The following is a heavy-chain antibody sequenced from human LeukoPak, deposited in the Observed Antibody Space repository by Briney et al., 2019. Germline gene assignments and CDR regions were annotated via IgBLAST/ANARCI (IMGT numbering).Heavy chain of an antibody. CDR3: ATKGTTGTTSYYYYYMDV. D-gene: IGHD1-1*01. CDR1: GGSISSYY. Sequence: PSETLSLTCTVSGGSISSYYGSWIRQPPGKGLEWIGYIYYSGSTNYNPPLKSRVTISVDTSKNQFSLKLSSVTAADTAVYYCATKGTTGTTSYYYYYMDVWGKGTTVTVSS. V-gene: IGHV4-59*08. CDR2: IYYSGST. J-gene: IGHJ6*03.